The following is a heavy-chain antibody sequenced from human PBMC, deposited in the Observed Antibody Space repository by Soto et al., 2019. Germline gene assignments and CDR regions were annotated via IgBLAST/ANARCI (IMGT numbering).Heavy chain of an antibody. Sequence: SGPTLVNPTLTLTLTCTFSGFSLSTSGVSVGWIRQPPGKALEWLALIYWDDDKRYSPSLKSRLTITKDTSKNQVVLTMTNMDPVDTATYYCADRPFPAYGDYYLDWFDPWGQGTLVAVSS. V-gene: IGHV2-5*02. CDR3: ADRPFPAYGDYYLDWFDP. J-gene: IGHJ5*02. CDR1: GFSLSTSGVS. CDR2: IYWDDDK. D-gene: IGHD4-17*01.